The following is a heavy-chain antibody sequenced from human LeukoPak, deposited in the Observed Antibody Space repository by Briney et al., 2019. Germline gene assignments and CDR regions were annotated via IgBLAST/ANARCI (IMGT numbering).Heavy chain of an antibody. CDR2: INSDGSIT. D-gene: IGHD4-11*01. V-gene: IGHV3-74*01. CDR1: GFTFSSYW. J-gene: IGHJ4*02. Sequence: TGGSLRLSCAASGFTFSSYWMHWVRQAPGKGLVWVSRINSDGSITSYADSVKGRFTISRDNAKNTLYLQMNNLRAEDTAVYYCASSPSNSDYWGQGTLVTVSS. CDR3: ASSPSNSDY.